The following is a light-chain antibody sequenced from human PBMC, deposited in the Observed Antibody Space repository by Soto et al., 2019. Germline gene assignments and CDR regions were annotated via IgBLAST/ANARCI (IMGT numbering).Light chain of an antibody. J-gene: IGKJ2*01. V-gene: IGKV4-1*01. Sequence: DIVMTQSPDSVAVSLGERATINCKSSQSVLYGTDNENNLAWYQQKPGQPPKLLIYWASTRESGVPDRFSGSGSGSDFTPPISSLLSDDVVVDYCQQYYIVPYTFGQGTRVDIK. CDR2: WAS. CDR1: QSVLYGTDNENN. CDR3: QQYYIVPYT.